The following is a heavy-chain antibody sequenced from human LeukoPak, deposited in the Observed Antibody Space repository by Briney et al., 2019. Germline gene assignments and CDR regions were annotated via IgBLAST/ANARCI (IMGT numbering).Heavy chain of an antibody. CDR1: GFTFSSYW. Sequence: GGSLRLSCAAPGFTFSSYWMSWVRQAPGKGLEWVANIKQDGSEKYYVDSVKGRFTISRDNAKNSLYLQMNSLRAEDTAVYYCARGPNGRIAVAGTMGGDWGQGTLVTVSS. J-gene: IGHJ4*02. D-gene: IGHD6-19*01. V-gene: IGHV3-7*04. CDR3: ARGPNGRIAVAGTMGGD. CDR2: IKQDGSEK.